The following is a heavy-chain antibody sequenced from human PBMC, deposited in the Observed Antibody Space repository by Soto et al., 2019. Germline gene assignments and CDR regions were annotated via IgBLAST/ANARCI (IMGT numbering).Heavy chain of an antibody. V-gene: IGHV1-3*05. CDR1: GYDFSSYA. Sequence: QVQLVQSGAEEKQPGASVRLSCKASGYDFSSYAMHWVRQAPGQRLEWMGWINIGSGNTEYSQNFQDRITITRDTSSSRGNRELNSLKSEDTAVYYCARDGGDCGYRLIYYYYIGLDVWGQGTMVTVSS. CDR2: INIGSGNT. CDR3: ARDGGDCGYRLIYYYYIGLDV. D-gene: IGHD5-12*01. J-gene: IGHJ6*02.